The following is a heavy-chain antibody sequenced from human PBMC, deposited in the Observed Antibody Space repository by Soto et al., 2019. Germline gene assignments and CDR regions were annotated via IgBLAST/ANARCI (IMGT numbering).Heavy chain of an antibody. CDR3: ARKDKSGYFNWFDP. CDR2: ISPSDSDT. V-gene: IGHV5-51*01. Sequence: PGESLKISCRTSGYKFTSSWIAWVRQMPGKGLEWMGIISPSDSDTRYSPSFQGQVTISADRSTSTVFLQWASLKASDTAVYFCARKDKSGYFNWFDPWGQGTLVTVSS. J-gene: IGHJ5*02. D-gene: IGHD3-22*01. CDR1: GYKFTSSW.